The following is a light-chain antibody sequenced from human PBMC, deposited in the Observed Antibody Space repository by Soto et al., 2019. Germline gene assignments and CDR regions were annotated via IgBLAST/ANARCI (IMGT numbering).Light chain of an antibody. CDR3: QQYGDSPRP. CDR1: HGVNSNY. Sequence: EIVLTQSPGTLSLSPGESATLSCRASHGVNSNYVAWDQQKPGQTPRLLIYGATHMANGTPDRFRGSRSGTDFTLTISRLAREDFGGYLCQQYGDSPRPCGQGTKVES. J-gene: IGKJ1*01. CDR2: GAT. V-gene: IGKV3-20*01.